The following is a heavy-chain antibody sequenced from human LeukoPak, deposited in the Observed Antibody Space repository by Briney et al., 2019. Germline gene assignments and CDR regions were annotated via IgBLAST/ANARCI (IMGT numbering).Heavy chain of an antibody. CDR1: RFTFSSYA. Sequence: QPGRSLRLSCAASRFTFSSYAMHWVRQAPGKGLGWVAVISYDGSNKYYADSVKGRFTISRDNSKNTLYLQMNSLRAEDTAVYYCASSGSYIFDYWGQGTLVTVSS. D-gene: IGHD1-26*01. V-gene: IGHV3-30-3*01. CDR2: ISYDGSNK. J-gene: IGHJ4*02. CDR3: ASSGSYIFDY.